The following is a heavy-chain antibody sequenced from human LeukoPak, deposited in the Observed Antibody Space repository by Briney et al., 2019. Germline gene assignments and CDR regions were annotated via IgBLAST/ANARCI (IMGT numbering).Heavy chain of an antibody. Sequence: PGGSLRLSCAASGFTFGSYAMSWVRQAPGKGLEWVSAISGSGGSTYYADSVKGRFPISRDNSKNTLYLQMNSLRAEDTAVYYCAKDSPWYPRLYDYWGQGTLVTVSS. CDR1: GFTFGSYA. V-gene: IGHV3-23*01. CDR3: AKDSPWYPRLYDY. D-gene: IGHD6-13*01. J-gene: IGHJ4*02. CDR2: ISGSGGST.